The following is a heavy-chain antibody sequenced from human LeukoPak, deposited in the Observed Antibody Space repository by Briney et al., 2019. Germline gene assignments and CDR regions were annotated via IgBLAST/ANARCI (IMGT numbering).Heavy chain of an antibody. J-gene: IGHJ4*02. CDR2: IYYSGST. D-gene: IGHD5-18*01. CDR3: ARHRGYSYGFLDY. V-gene: IGHV4-39*07. Sequence: PSETLSLTCTVSGGSIGSSSYYWGWIRQPPGKGLEWIGNIYYSGSTYCNPSLKSRVTISVDTSKNQFSLKLSSVTAADTAVYYCARHRGYSYGFLDYWGQGTLVTVSS. CDR1: GGSIGSSSYY.